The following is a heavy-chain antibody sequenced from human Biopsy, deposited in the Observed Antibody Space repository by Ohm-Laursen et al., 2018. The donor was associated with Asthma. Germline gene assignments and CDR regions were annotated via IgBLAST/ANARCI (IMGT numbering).Heavy chain of an antibody. CDR2: LGTDASET. Sequence: GSLRLSCTASGFNFNIQWMSWVRQAPGKGLEWVANLGTDASETYSVDSMKGRLTVSRDNAKTSIFLQLNTLRVEDTAVYYCASLHYFGMNVWGQGTTVTVSS. J-gene: IGHJ6*02. CDR1: GFNFNIQW. CDR3: ASLHYFGMNV. V-gene: IGHV3-7*02.